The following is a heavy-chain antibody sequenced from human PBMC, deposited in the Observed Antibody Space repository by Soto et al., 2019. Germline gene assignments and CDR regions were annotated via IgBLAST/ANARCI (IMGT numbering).Heavy chain of an antibody. CDR2: IYYSGST. J-gene: IGHJ6*02. V-gene: IGHV4-59*01. CDR1: GGSIRSYY. CDR3: ARGGYSGYDFGPPWYYYYGMDV. Sequence: SETMSITCTVAGGSIRSYYWSCIRQTPGKGLEKIGYIYYSGSTNYNPSLKSRVTISVDTSKNQFSLKLSSVTAADTAVYYCARGGYSGYDFGPPWYYYYGMDVWGQGTTVTVSS. D-gene: IGHD5-12*01.